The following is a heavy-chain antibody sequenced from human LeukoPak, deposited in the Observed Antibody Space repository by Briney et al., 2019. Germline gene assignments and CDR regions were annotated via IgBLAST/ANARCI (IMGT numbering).Heavy chain of an antibody. CDR2: IKRDGSAK. V-gene: IGHV3-7*01. Sequence: PGGSLRLSCAASGFTFSNYWMNWVRQAPGKGLEWVANIKRDGSAKYYVAAVKGRFTISRDNAKNSLCLQMNSLRAEDTAEYYCARDYYDSSGYTLRANWGQGTLVTVSS. CDR1: GFTFSNYW. J-gene: IGHJ4*02. CDR3: ARDYYDSSGYTLRAN. D-gene: IGHD3-22*01.